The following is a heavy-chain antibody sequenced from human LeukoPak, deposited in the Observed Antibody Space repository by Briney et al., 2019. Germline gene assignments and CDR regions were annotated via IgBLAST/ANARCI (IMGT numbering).Heavy chain of an antibody. V-gene: IGHV1-18*01. Sequence: ASVKVSCKASGYTFTSYGISWVRQAPGQGLEWMGWISAYNGNTNYAQKLQGRVTMTTDTSTSTAYMELRSLRSDDTAVYYCAREYTYCSSTSCYTDPPFDYWGQGTLVTVSS. D-gene: IGHD2-2*02. CDR1: GYTFTSYG. J-gene: IGHJ4*02. CDR3: AREYTYCSSTSCYTDPPFDY. CDR2: ISAYNGNT.